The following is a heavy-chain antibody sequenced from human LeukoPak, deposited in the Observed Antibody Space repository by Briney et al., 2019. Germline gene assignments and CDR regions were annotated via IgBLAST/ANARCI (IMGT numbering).Heavy chain of an antibody. CDR2: FSAYNGNT. CDR1: GYTFTSYG. J-gene: IGHJ4*02. Sequence: ASVKVSCKASGYTFTSYGMSWVRQAPGQGLEWMGWFSAYNGNTNYAQKLQGRVTMTTDTSTSTAYMELRSLRSDDTAVYYCARVLLWFGESPAYFDYWGQGTLVTVSS. CDR3: ARVLLWFGESPAYFDY. D-gene: IGHD3-10*01. V-gene: IGHV1-18*01.